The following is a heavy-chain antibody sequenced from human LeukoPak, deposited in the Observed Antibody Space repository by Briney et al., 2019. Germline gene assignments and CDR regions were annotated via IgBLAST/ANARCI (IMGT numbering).Heavy chain of an antibody. Sequence: GGSLRLSCAASGFTFSKWWLHWVRQAPGTGLVWLARINTEGTSTNYADSVKGRFTISRDNAKNSLYLQMNSLRAEDTAVYYCAREAYYYDSSGYSNWGQGTLVTVSS. CDR3: AREAYYYDSSGYSN. CDR1: GFTFSKWW. J-gene: IGHJ4*02. V-gene: IGHV3-74*01. D-gene: IGHD3-22*01. CDR2: INTEGTST.